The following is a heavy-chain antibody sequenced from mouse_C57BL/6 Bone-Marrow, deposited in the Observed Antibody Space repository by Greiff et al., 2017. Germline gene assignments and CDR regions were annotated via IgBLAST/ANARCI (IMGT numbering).Heavy chain of an antibody. CDR2: IGPANGNT. V-gene: IGHV14-3*01. CDR1: GFNIKNTY. J-gene: IGHJ1*03. D-gene: IGHD2-2*01. CDR3: AMWLPSYWYFDV. Sequence: EVQLQQSVAELVRPGASVKLSCTASGFNIKNTYMHWVKQRPEQGLEWIGRIGPANGNTKYAPKFQGKATINADTSSNTAYLQRRSLTSDDTAIYYCAMWLPSYWYFDVWGTGTTVTVSS.